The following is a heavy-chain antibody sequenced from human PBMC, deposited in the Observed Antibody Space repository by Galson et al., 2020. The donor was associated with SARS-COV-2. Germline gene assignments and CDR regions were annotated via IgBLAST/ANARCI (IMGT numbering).Heavy chain of an antibody. V-gene: IGHV4-31*03. Sequence: SETLSLTCTVSGGSISSGGYYWSWIRQHPGKGLEWIGYIYYSGSTYYNPSLKSRVTISVDTSKNQFSLKLSSVTAADTAVYYCARAVATITSFLDYWGQGTLVTVSS. D-gene: IGHD5-12*01. CDR3: ARAVATITSFLDY. CDR2: IYYSGST. CDR1: GGSISSGGYY. J-gene: IGHJ4*02.